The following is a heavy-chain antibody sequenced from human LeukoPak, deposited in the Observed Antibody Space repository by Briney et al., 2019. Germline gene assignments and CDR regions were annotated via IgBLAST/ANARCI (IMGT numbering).Heavy chain of an antibody. D-gene: IGHD3-10*01. CDR1: GGSFSGYY. CDR3: ARGSGAFDI. CDR2: INHSGST. J-gene: IGHJ3*02. Sequence: SETLSLTCAVYGGSFSGYYWSWIRQPPGKGLEWIGEINHSGSTNYNPSLTSRGTISVDTSKNSFSLKLSSVTAADTAVYYCARGSGAFDIWGQGTMVTVSS. V-gene: IGHV4-34*01.